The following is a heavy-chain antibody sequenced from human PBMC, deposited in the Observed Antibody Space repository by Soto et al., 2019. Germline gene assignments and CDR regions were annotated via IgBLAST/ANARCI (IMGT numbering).Heavy chain of an antibody. J-gene: IGHJ1*01. CDR3: ARWGTTGGLDV. Sequence: QVQLVEPGGGVVQPGTSLRVSCVGSGFTFRSYVIHWVRQAPGKGLEWGALTSDDGSDKYYGDSVRGRFTISRDNSRNTVDLQMDSLRLEDTALYYCARWGTTGGLDVWGQGTLVSVSS. V-gene: IGHV3-30*19. CDR2: TSDDGSDK. D-gene: IGHD3-16*01. CDR1: GFTFRSYV.